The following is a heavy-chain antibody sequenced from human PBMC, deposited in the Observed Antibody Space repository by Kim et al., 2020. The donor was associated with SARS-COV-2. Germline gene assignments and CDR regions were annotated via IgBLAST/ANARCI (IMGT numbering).Heavy chain of an antibody. D-gene: IGHD3-22*01. CDR3: ARVRDDSSGYYYDY. CDR2: IWYDGSNK. Sequence: GGSLRLSCAASGFTFSSYGMHWVRQAPGKGLEWVVVIWYDGSNKYYADSVKGRFTISRDNSKNTLYLQMNSLRAEDTAVYYCARVRDDSSGYYYDYWGQGTLVTVSS. J-gene: IGHJ4*02. CDR1: GFTFSSYG. V-gene: IGHV3-33*01.